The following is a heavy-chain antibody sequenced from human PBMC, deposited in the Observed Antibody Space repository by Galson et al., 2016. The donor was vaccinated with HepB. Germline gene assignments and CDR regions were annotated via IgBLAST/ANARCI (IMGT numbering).Heavy chain of an antibody. V-gene: IGHV1-18*01. D-gene: IGHD3-10*01. CDR3: ARSTFAGLANYYNGFSPRRVYYGLDV. CDR2: ISAYNGNT. CDR1: GYIFNNYG. Sequence: SVKVSCKASGYIFNNYGISWVRQAPGQGLEWMGWISAYNGNTNYAQKFQDRVTMTTDTSTTTAYMEVRSLRSDDTAVYYCARSTFAGLANYYNGFSPRRVYYGLDVWGQGTTVTVSS. J-gene: IGHJ6*02.